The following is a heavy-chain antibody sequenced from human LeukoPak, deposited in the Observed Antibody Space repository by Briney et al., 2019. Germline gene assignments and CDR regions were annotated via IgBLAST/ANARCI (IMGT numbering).Heavy chain of an antibody. CDR1: GFTFSSYG. Sequence: GRSLRLSCAASGFTFSSYGMHWVRQAPGKGLEWVAVIWYDGSNKYYADSVKGRFSISRDNSKNTLYLQMNSLRAEDTAVYYCARAFRRYDILTGYSYWGQGTLVTVSS. D-gene: IGHD3-9*01. CDR3: ARAFRRYDILTGYSY. V-gene: IGHV3-33*01. J-gene: IGHJ4*02. CDR2: IWYDGSNK.